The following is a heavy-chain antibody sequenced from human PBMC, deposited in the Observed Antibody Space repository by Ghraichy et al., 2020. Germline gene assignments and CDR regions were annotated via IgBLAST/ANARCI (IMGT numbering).Heavy chain of an antibody. Sequence: GGSLRLSCAASGFTFSSYSMNWVRQAPGKGLEWVSYISSSSTIYYADSVKGRFTISRDNAKNSLYLQMNSLRAEDTAVYYCARRYSSSWRLPFDYWGQGTLVTVSS. D-gene: IGHD6-13*01. CDR1: GFTFSSYS. V-gene: IGHV3-48*01. J-gene: IGHJ4*02. CDR2: ISSSSTI. CDR3: ARRYSSSWRLPFDY.